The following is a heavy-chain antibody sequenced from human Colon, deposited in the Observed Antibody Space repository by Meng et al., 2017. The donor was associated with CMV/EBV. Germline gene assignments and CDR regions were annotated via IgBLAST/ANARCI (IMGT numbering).Heavy chain of an antibody. CDR2: INQDGSEK. V-gene: IGHV3-7*01. D-gene: IGHD4-23*01. Sequence: GESLKISCAASGFTFSNYWMSWVRQAPGKGLEWVANINQDGSEKYYVGSVKGRFTISRDNSKNTLYLEMNNLRAEDTAVYYCTKEGGNHYWGQGTLVTVSS. J-gene: IGHJ4*02. CDR1: GFTFSNYW. CDR3: TKEGGNHY.